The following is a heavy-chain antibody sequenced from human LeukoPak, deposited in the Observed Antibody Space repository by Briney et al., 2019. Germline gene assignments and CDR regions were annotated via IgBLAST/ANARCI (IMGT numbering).Heavy chain of an antibody. D-gene: IGHD3-3*01. V-gene: IGHV3-23*01. CDR2: ISGGGYST. J-gene: IGHJ5*02. Sequence: PGGSLRLSCAASGFTLRHYAMAWLRQAPGQGLELVSHISGGGYSTNYADSVQDRLIISRDTSTNTLFLQMNNLSAEDTATYYCAKGQYDDHPHWLDPWGQGTLVTVSS. CDR1: GFTLRHYA. CDR3: AKGQYDDHPHWLDP.